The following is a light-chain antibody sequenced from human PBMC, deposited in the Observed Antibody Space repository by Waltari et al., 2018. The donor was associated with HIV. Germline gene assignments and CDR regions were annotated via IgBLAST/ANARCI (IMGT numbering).Light chain of an antibody. CDR1: QGVATND. J-gene: IGKJ4*01. V-gene: IGKV3-20*01. CDR2: GAS. Sequence: EVVLTQAPGTLSLSPGDGATLSCRTSQGVATNDLAWYQQKPGQAPRLLIYGASSRATGVPDRFTGSRSGTDFTLTISRLEPEDFAVYYCQQSGSSPTFGGGTKIEIK. CDR3: QQSGSSPT.